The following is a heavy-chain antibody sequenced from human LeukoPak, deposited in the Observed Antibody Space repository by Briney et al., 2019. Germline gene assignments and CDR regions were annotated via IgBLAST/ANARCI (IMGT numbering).Heavy chain of an antibody. Sequence: GGSLRLSCAASGFTFSSYAMHWVRQAPGKGLEWVAVISYDGSNKYYADSVKGRFTISRDNSKNTLYLQMNSLRAEDTAVYYCARVWRGVAAAGTDYWGQGTPVTVSS. D-gene: IGHD6-13*01. CDR1: GFTFSSYA. J-gene: IGHJ4*02. CDR3: ARVWRGVAAAGTDY. CDR2: ISYDGSNK. V-gene: IGHV3-30-3*01.